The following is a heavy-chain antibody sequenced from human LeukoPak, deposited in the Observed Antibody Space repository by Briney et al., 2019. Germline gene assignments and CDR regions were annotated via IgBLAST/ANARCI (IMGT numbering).Heavy chain of an antibody. J-gene: IGHJ4*02. Sequence: GGSLRLSCAASGFTFSSYAMHWVRQAPGKGLEYVSAIDGNGGSAYYANSVKGRFTISRDNSKNTLYLQMGTLSTEDTAVYYCARGHEYRGYGQDYWGQGTLVTVSS. CDR2: IDGNGGSA. D-gene: IGHD5-12*01. CDR3: ARGHEYRGYGQDY. CDR1: GFTFSSYA. V-gene: IGHV3-64*01.